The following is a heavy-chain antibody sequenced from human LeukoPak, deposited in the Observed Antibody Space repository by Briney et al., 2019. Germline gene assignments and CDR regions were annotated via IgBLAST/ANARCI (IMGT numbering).Heavy chain of an antibody. V-gene: IGHV3-23*01. Sequence: GGSLRLSCAASGFTFGSYAMNWVRQAPGKGLEWVSGISGSGGSTYHADSVKGRFTISRDDSKKMLFLQMNSLRVEDTAVYYCTKDRWLGDLNYMDVWGKGTTVTVSS. CDR1: GFTFGSYA. J-gene: IGHJ6*03. CDR3: TKDRWLGDLNYMDV. CDR2: ISGSGGST. D-gene: IGHD3-10*01.